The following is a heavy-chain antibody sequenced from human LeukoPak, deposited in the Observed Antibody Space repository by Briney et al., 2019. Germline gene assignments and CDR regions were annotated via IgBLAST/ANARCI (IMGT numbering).Heavy chain of an antibody. J-gene: IGHJ4*02. Sequence: PGGSLRLSCAASGFTVSSNYMSWVRQAPGKGLEWVSVIYSGGSTYYADSVKGRFTISRDNSKNTLYLQMNSLRAEDTAVYYCARLKYYDFWSSYYPRYFDYWGQGTLVTVSS. V-gene: IGHV3-66*02. CDR2: IYSGGST. D-gene: IGHD3-3*01. CDR1: GFTVSSNY. CDR3: ARLKYYDFWSSYYPRYFDY.